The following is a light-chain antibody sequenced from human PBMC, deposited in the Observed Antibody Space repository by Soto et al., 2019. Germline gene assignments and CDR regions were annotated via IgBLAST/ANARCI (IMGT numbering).Light chain of an antibody. J-gene: IGKJ1*01. CDR2: GAS. Sequence: EIVLTHSPGTLSLSPCERATLSFSASQSVSSSYLAWYQQKPGQAPRLLIYGASSRATGIPDRFSGSGSGTDFTLTISRLEPEDFAVYYCQQYGSSPWTFVQGISVDIK. CDR1: QSVSSSY. CDR3: QQYGSSPWT. V-gene: IGKV3-20*01.